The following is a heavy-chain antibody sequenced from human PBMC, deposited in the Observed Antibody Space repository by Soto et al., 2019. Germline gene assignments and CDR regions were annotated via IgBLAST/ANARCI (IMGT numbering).Heavy chain of an antibody. V-gene: IGHV4-39*01. CDR3: ARKNYGDYGVVKWFDP. CDR1: GGSISSSSYN. Sequence: QLQLQESGPGLVKPSETLSLTCTVSGGSISSSSYNWGWIRQPPGKGLEWIGSIYYSGSTYYNPSLKSRVTISVDKSKNQFSLKLSSVTAADTAVYYCARKNYGDYGVVKWFDPWGQGTLVTVSS. D-gene: IGHD4-17*01. J-gene: IGHJ5*02. CDR2: IYYSGST.